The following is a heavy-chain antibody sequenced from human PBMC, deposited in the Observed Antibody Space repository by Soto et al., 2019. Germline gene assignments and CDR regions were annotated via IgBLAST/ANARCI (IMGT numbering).Heavy chain of an antibody. J-gene: IGHJ5*02. CDR1: GYTFSTYG. V-gene: IGHV1-18*01. CDR2: ISADNGNT. CDR3: ARVGPPADP. Sequence: ASVKVSCKASGYTFSTYGISWVRQAPGQGLEWMGWISADNGNTKYPQKFQGRVTITTDTSASTAYMELSSLRSEDTAVYYCARVGPPADPWGQGTLVTVSS.